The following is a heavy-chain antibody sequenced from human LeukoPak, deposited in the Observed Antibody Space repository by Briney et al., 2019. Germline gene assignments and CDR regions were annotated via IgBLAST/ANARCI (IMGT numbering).Heavy chain of an antibody. J-gene: IGHJ5*02. V-gene: IGHV4-59*01. CDR2: INYSGST. CDR1: GGSISNYY. CDR3: ARAAITANWFDP. D-gene: IGHD5-18*01. Sequence: SETLSLTCTVSGGSISNYYWSWIRQPPGKGLEWIAYINYSGSTNYNPSLKSRVTISVDTSKNQFSLKLSSVTAADTAVYYCARAAITANWFDPWGQGTLVTVSS.